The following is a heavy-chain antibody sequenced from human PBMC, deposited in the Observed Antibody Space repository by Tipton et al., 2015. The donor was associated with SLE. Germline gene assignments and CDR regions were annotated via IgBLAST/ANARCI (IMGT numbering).Heavy chain of an antibody. Sequence: LRLSCAVSGYSISSGYYWGWIRQPPGKGLEWIGSIYHSGSTYYNPSLKSRVTISVDTSKNQFSLKLSSVTAADTAVYYCTYGSGSFNWFDPWGQGTLVTVSS. CDR1: GYSISSGYY. J-gene: IGHJ5*02. CDR2: IYHSGST. D-gene: IGHD3-10*01. CDR3: TYGSGSFNWFDP. V-gene: IGHV4-38-2*01.